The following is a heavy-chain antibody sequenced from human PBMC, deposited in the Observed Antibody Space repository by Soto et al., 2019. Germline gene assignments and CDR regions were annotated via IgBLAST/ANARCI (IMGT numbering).Heavy chain of an antibody. D-gene: IGHD2-2*01. J-gene: IGHJ6*01. Sequence: PSETLSLTCTVSGGSVSRGDYYWNWIREPPGRGLEWLGSIYYIGRPNYNPSLKSRVTISGDTSKNQFSVKLSSVTAADTAVYYWARDRFPCGPSAPAYHYGMDVWGQGATVTVSS. V-gene: IGHV4-61*08. CDR1: GGSVSRGDYY. CDR2: IYYIGRP. CDR3: ARDRFPCGPSAPAYHYGMDV.